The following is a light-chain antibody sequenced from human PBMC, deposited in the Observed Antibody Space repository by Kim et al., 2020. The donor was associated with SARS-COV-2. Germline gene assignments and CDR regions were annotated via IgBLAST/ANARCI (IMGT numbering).Light chain of an antibody. V-gene: IGLV2-14*03. CDR1: SSDIGGYNH. CDR3: SSYTSSSTPV. Sequence: QSALTQPASVSGSPGQSITISCTGTSSDIGGYNHVSWYQQHPGKAPKLMIYNVLDRPSGVSDRFSGSKSGNAASLTISGLQADDEADYYCSSYTSSSTPVFGGGTQLTVL. J-gene: IGLJ2*01. CDR2: NVL.